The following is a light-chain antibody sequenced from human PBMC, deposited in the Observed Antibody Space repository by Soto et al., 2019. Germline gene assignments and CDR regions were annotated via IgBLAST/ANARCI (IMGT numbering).Light chain of an antibody. CDR3: SAWDDSLNGLV. Sequence: QSVLTQPPSASGTPGQRVTISCSGRSSNIGSNTVNWYQQLPGTAPKLLIYNNNQRPSGVPARFSGSKSGTSASLAISGLQSEDEADYYCSAWDDSLNGLVFGTGTKLTVL. V-gene: IGLV1-44*01. CDR1: SSNIGSNT. CDR2: NNN. J-gene: IGLJ1*01.